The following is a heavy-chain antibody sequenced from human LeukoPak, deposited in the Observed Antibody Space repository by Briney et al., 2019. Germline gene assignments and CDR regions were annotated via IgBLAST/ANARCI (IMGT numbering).Heavy chain of an antibody. V-gene: IGHV1-46*01. J-gene: IGHJ4*02. CDR2: INPNVGST. CDR3: ARADDYARGSYRFLDY. D-gene: IGHD3-16*02. Sequence: VASVKVSCKASGYTFTNYYMHWVRQAPGQGLEWMGIINPNVGSTNYAQKFQGRVTMTRDTSTSTVYMELSSLRSEDTTVYYCARADDYARGSYRFLDYWGQGTLVTVSS. CDR1: GYTFTNYY.